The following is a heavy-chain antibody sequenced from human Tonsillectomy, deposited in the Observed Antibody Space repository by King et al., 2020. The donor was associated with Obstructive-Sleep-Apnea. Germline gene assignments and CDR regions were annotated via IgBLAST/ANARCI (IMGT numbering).Heavy chain of an antibody. CDR2: IRYDGSNR. Sequence: VQLVESGGGVVQPGGSLRLSCAASGFTFSDYGMHWVRQAPGKGLEWAAFIRYDGSNRYYADSVKGRFTISRDNSKNTLYLQMNSLRAEDTAVYYCAKGRDSGAGLDYWGTGTWATASS. J-gene: IGHJ4*02. CDR1: GFTFSDYG. D-gene: IGHD2-21*01. V-gene: IGHV3-30*02. CDR3: AKGRDSGAGLDY.